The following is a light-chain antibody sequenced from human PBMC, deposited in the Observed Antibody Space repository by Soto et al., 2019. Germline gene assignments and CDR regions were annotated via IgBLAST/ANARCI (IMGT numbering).Light chain of an antibody. CDR2: RNN. Sequence: LTQPPSASGTPGQRVNISCSGSSSNIGSNYVYWYRQFPGTAHKLLIQRNNQRPSGVPARFSGSKSGTSASLAISGLLSEDEADYYGGGWDDSLSGPVFGGGTKLTVL. CDR1: SSNIGSNY. CDR3: GGWDDSLSGPV. J-gene: IGLJ2*01. V-gene: IGLV1-47*01.